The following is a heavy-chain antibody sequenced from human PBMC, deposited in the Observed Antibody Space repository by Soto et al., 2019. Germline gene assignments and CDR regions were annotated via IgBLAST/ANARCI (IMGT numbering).Heavy chain of an antibody. CDR1: GFTFSSYG. J-gene: IGHJ4*02. CDR3: ARVPRSYFVDY. Sequence: PGGSLRLSCAASGFTFSSYGMHWVRQAPGKGLEWVAVIWYDGSNKYYADSVKGRFTISRDNSKNTLYLQMNSLRAEDTAVYYCARVPRSYFVDYWGQGTLVTVSS. D-gene: IGHD1-26*01. CDR2: IWYDGSNK. V-gene: IGHV3-33*01.